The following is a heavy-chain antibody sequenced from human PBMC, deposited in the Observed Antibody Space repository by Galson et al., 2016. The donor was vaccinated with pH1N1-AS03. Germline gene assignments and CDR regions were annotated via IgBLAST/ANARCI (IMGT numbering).Heavy chain of an antibody. CDR2: LDNTGNT. CDR1: GVSINSHL. D-gene: IGHD6-19*01. Sequence: ETLSLPCSVSGVSINSHLWTWIRPTPGKELEWIGNLDNTGNTEYSPSLKTRVSISLDTSKNQLSLRLKSVTAADTAVYYCARQGQWLVEHYYYGMDVWGHGTTVTVSS. CDR3: ARQGQWLVEHYYYGMDV. V-gene: IGHV4-59*08. J-gene: IGHJ6*02.